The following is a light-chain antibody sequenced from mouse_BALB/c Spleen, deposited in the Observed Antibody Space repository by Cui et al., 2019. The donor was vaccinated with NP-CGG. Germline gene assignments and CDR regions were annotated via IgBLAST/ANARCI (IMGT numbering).Light chain of an antibody. CDR3: ALWYSNHWV. CDR2: GTN. Sequence: AVLTHESALTTSPGETVTLTCRSSTGAVTPSNYANWVQEKPDHLFTGLIGGTNNRAPGVPARFSGSLIGDKAALTITGAQTEDEAIYFCALWYSNHWVFGGGTKLTVL. V-gene: IGLV1*01. CDR1: TGAVTPSNY. J-gene: IGLJ1*01.